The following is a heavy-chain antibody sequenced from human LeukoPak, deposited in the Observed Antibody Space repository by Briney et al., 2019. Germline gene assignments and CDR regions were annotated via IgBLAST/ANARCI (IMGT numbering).Heavy chain of an antibody. CDR3: AKDLHGGYSSDY. CDR1: GFTFNNFG. D-gene: IGHD4-23*01. J-gene: IGHJ4*02. CDR2: IGYEGVHK. V-gene: IGHV3-30*02. Sequence: PGGSLRLSCAASGFTFNNFGMHWVRQAPGKGLEWVSFIGYEGVHKYYADSVKGRFTISKDNSKATLYLQMNSLRPEDTAGYYCAKDLHGGYSSDYWGQGTLVTVFS.